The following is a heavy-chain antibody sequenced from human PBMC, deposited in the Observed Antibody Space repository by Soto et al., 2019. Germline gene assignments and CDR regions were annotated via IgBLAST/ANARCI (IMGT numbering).Heavy chain of an antibody. CDR1: GGSISSSSYY. Sequence: SETLSLTCTVSGGSISSSSYYWGWIRQPPGKGLEWIGSIYYSGSTYYNPSLKSRVTISVDTSKNQFSLKLGSLTAADTAVYYCARHIWLREIVVVPAAPRGIWFDPWGQGTLVTVSS. CDR3: ARHIWLREIVVVPAAPRGIWFDP. J-gene: IGHJ5*02. CDR2: IYYSGST. V-gene: IGHV4-39*01. D-gene: IGHD2-2*01.